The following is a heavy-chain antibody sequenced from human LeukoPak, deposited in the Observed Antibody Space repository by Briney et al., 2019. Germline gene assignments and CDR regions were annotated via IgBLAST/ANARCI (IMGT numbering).Heavy chain of an antibody. Sequence: AAVTVSCKASGYNFRIYGIGWVRQAPRQGLEWMGWITAGNGNTNYAQKVQGRVTMTTDTSTSTAYMELRSLRSDDTAMYFCARDSARGYSYGYNAFDIWGQGTMDSVSS. CDR3: ARDSARGYSYGYNAFDI. D-gene: IGHD5-18*01. CDR1: GYNFRIYG. V-gene: IGHV1-18*01. J-gene: IGHJ3*02. CDR2: ITAGNGNT.